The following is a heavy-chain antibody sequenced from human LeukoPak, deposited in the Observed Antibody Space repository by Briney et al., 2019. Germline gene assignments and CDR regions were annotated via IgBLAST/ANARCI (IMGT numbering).Heavy chain of an antibody. CDR1: GFTFSSYE. D-gene: IGHD6-13*01. CDR2: ISSSGSTI. J-gene: IGHJ5*01. Sequence: GGSLRLSCAASGFTFSSYEMNWVRQAPGKGLEWVSYISSSGSTIYYADSVKGRFTISRDNAKNTLYLQMNSLRAEDTAVYYCAKDQISGTRGWFESWGQGTLVTVSS. V-gene: IGHV3-48*03. CDR3: AKDQISGTRGWFES.